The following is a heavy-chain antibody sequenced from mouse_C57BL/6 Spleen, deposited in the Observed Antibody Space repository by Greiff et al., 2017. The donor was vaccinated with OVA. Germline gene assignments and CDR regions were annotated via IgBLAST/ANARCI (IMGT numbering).Heavy chain of an antibody. CDR3: ARDKVYYSNYVGAMDY. J-gene: IGHJ4*01. D-gene: IGHD2-5*01. V-gene: IGHV1-7*01. CDR2: INPSSGYT. Sequence: VQLQQSGAELAKPGASVKLSCKASGYTFTSYWMHWVKQRPGQGLEWIGYINPSSGYTKYNQKFKDKATLTADKSSSTAYMQLSSLTSEDSAVYYCARDKVYYSNYVGAMDYWGQGTSVTVSS. CDR1: GYTFTSYW.